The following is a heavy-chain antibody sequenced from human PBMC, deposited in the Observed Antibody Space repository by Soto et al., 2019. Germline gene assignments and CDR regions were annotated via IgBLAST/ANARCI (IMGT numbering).Heavy chain of an antibody. CDR3: ARAQGDV. V-gene: IGHV4-4*02. Sequence: SETLSLTCAVSGGSISSSNWWTWIRQPPGKGLEWIGEIYHSGSTNYNPSPKSRVFMSVDKSKNQFSLRLTSVTAADTALYYCARAQGDVWGQGTTVTVSS. CDR1: GGSISSSNW. CDR2: IYHSGST. J-gene: IGHJ6*02.